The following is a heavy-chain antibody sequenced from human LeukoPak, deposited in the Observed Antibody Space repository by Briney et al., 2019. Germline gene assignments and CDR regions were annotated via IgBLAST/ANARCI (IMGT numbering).Heavy chain of an antibody. D-gene: IGHD2-2*01. CDR3: ARDYTHCSSTSCYLDY. V-gene: IGHV1-46*01. CDR1: GYTFTGSY. CDR2: INPSGGST. J-gene: IGHJ4*02. Sequence: ASVKVSCKTSGYTFTGSYVHWVRQAPGQGLEWMGIINPSGGSTSYAQKFQGRVTMTRDTSTSTVYMELSSLRSEDTAVYYCARDYTHCSSTSCYLDYWGQGTLVTVSS.